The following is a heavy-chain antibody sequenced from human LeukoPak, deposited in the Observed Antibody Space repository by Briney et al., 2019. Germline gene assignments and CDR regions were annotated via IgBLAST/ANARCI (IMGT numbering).Heavy chain of an antibody. CDR3: AKFEGATIPGWFNDY. Sequence: GGSLRLSCAASGFTSGDYGMGWVRQAPGKGLEWVSSISANGRNTYYADSVKGRFTISRDNSKNTLYLQMNSLRTEDTAVYFCAKFEGATIPGWFNDYWGQGILVTVSS. CDR2: ISANGRNT. V-gene: IGHV3-23*01. D-gene: IGHD6-19*01. J-gene: IGHJ4*02. CDR1: GFTSGDYG.